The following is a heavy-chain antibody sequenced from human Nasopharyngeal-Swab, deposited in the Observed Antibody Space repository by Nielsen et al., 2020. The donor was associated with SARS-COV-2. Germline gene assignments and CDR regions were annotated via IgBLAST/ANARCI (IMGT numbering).Heavy chain of an antibody. CDR2: ISYDGSNK. J-gene: IGHJ4*02. V-gene: IGHV3-30*03. Sequence: GGSLRLSCAASGFTFSSYGMHWVRQAPGKGLEWVAVISYDGSNKYYADFVKGRFTISRDNSKNTLYLQMNSLRAEDTAVYYCARVDIAAAGTWLFDYWGQGTLVTVSS. CDR1: GFTFSSYG. D-gene: IGHD6-13*01. CDR3: ARVDIAAAGTWLFDY.